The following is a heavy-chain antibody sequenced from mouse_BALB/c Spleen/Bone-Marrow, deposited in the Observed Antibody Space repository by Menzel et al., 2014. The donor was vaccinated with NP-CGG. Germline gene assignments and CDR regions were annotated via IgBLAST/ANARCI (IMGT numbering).Heavy chain of an antibody. J-gene: IGHJ1*01. CDR1: GFTFSTYA. Sequence: EVQRVESGGGLAKPGGSLQLSCAASGFTFSTYAMSWVRQTSEKRLEWVATISSSGSYTYYPDSVKGRFTISRDNAKNTLYLQMSSLRSEDTAMFYCSRLRMITTYFDVWGAGTTVTVSS. CDR2: ISSSGSYT. D-gene: IGHD2-4*01. V-gene: IGHV5-9-3*01. CDR3: SRLRMITTYFDV.